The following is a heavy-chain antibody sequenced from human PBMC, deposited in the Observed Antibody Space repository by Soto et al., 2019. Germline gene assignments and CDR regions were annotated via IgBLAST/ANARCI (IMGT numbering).Heavy chain of an antibody. D-gene: IGHD3-22*01. CDR1: GGSINSGGYS. V-gene: IGHV4-30-2*01. CDR3: ARGVNYDDSSGSSWFDP. CDR2: IYHTGTT. J-gene: IGHJ5*02. Sequence: SETLYLTCTVSGGSINSGGYSWTWIRQPPGKGLEWIGFIYHTGTTCYNPSLKSRVTISVDRSKNQFSLKLNSVAAADTAVYYCARGVNYDDSSGSSWFDPWGQGALVTVSS.